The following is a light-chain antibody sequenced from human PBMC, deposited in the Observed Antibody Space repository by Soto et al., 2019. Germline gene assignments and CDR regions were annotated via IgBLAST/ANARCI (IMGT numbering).Light chain of an antibody. Sequence: DIQMTQSPSYLSASVGDRVTITGRASQSISPYLNWYQHIPGKAPKLLISAASSLQSGVPSRFNGSGSETEFTFTSSSLQPDDSATYYCQQRDSPPYTFGQGTKLEI. J-gene: IGKJ2*01. CDR2: AAS. CDR3: QQRDSPPYT. V-gene: IGKV1-39*01. CDR1: QSISPY.